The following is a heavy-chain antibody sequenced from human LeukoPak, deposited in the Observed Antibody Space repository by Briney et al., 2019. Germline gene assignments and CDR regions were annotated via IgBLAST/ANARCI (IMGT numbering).Heavy chain of an antibody. J-gene: IGHJ2*01. D-gene: IGHD3-9*01. Sequence: PGGSLRLSCAASGFTFNTYSMDWVRQVPGKGLEWVSSSSSSSSYKYYADSVKGRFTISRDNAKKSLYLQMNSLGAEDTAVYYCARGRVDILTGFSPWYFDFWGRGTLVTVSS. CDR1: GFTFNTYS. CDR2: SSSSSSYK. V-gene: IGHV3-21*01. CDR3: ARGRVDILTGFSPWYFDF.